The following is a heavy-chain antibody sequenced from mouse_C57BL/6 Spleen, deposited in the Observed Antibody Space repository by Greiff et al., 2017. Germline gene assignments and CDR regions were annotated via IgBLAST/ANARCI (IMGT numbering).Heavy chain of an antibody. CDR1: GFTFSSYA. J-gene: IGHJ1*03. V-gene: IGHV5-4*01. Sequence: EVLLVESGGGLVKPGGSLKLSCAASGFTFSSYAMSWVRQTPEKRLEWVATISDGGSYTYYPDNVKGRFTISRDNAKNNLYLQMSHLKSEDTAMYYCARGNYYGSSLYWYFDVWGTGTTVTVSS. CDR3: ARGNYYGSSLYWYFDV. D-gene: IGHD1-1*01. CDR2: ISDGGSYT.